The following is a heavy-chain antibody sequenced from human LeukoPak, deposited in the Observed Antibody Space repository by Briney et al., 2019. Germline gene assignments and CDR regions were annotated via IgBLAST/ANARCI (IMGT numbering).Heavy chain of an antibody. Sequence: SQTLSLTCTVSGGSISIGSYYWSWIRQPAGKGLEWIGRIYTSGSTNYNPSLKSRVTISVDTSKNQFSLKLSSAIAADTAVYYCARGGRDGYSTNDYWGQGTLVTVSS. V-gene: IGHV4-61*02. CDR2: IYTSGST. D-gene: IGHD5-24*01. J-gene: IGHJ4*02. CDR1: GGSISIGSYY. CDR3: ARGGRDGYSTNDY.